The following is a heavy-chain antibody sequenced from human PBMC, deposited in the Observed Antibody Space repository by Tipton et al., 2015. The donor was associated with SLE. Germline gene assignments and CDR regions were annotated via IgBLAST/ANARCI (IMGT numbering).Heavy chain of an antibody. CDR1: GSSISNYY. J-gene: IGHJ3*01. CDR2: VHTSGST. D-gene: IGHD3-22*01. Sequence: TLSLTCTVSGSSISNYYWSWIRQSAGKGLEWIGSVHTSGSTSYNPSLKSRLTMSVDTSNNQFYLRLSSVTAADTALYYCVRVIVPASRGAFDVWGQGTMVTVSS. CDR3: VRVIVPASRGAFDV. V-gene: IGHV4-4*07.